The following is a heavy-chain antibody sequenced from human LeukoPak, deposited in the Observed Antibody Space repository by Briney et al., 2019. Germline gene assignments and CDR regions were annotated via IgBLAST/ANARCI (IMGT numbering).Heavy chain of an antibody. CDR3: ARDSGRIAANFDY. D-gene: IGHD6-13*01. CDR1: GYTFTTYG. CDR2: ISTYNGNP. J-gene: IGHJ4*02. V-gene: IGHV1-18*01. Sequence: ASVKVSCKASGYTFTTYGISWVRQTPGQGLEWMGWISTYNGNPTYVQNLQGRVTMTTDTSTSTAYMELRSLRSDDTAVYYCARDSGRIAANFDYSGQGTLVTVSS.